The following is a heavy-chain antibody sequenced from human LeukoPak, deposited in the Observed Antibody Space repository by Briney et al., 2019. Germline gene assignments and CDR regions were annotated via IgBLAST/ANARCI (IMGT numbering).Heavy chain of an antibody. CDR1: GFIFSDHH. D-gene: IGHD3-10*02. CDR3: AELGITMIGGV. Sequence: SGGSLRLSCAASGFIFSDHHMDWVRQAPGKGLEWVSSISSSSSYIYYADSVKGRFTISRDNAKNSLYLQMNSLRAEDTAVYYCAELGITMIGGVWGKGTTVTISS. CDR2: ISSSSSYI. J-gene: IGHJ6*04. V-gene: IGHV3-21*01.